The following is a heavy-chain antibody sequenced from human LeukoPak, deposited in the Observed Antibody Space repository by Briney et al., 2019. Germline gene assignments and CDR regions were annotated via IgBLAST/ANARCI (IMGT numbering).Heavy chain of an antibody. CDR2: ISAYNGNT. CDR3: ARATVGPYYYYYMDV. J-gene: IGHJ6*03. D-gene: IGHD4-23*01. CDR1: GYTFTSYG. Sequence: GASVKVSCKASGYTFTSYGISWVRQAPGQGLEWMGWISAYNGNTNYAQKLQGRVTMTTDTSTSTAYMELRSLRSDDTAVYYCARATVGPYYYYYMDVWGKGTTVTVSS. V-gene: IGHV1-18*01.